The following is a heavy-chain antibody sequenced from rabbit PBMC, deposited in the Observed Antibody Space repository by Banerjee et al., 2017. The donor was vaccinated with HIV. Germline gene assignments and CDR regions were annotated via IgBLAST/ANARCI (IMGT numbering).Heavy chain of an antibody. V-gene: IGHV1S40*01. J-gene: IGHJ4*01. Sequence: QSLEESGGGLVKPGGTLTLTCKASGIDFSTWMCWVRQAPGKGLEWIGCIYAGSGNTYYASWAKGRFTISKTSSTTVTLQMTSLTAADTATYFCARHYYGGDINLWGQGTLVTVS. CDR1: GIDFSTW. D-gene: IGHD4-2*01. CDR3: ARHYYGGDINL. CDR2: IYAGSGNT.